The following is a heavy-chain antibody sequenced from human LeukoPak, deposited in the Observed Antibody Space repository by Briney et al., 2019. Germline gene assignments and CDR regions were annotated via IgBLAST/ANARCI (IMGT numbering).Heavy chain of an antibody. CDR2: IILSLGVT. D-gene: IGHD3-10*01. CDR3: ASVGSANVDF. Sequence: GASVKVSCKASGGTFNNYAVTWVRQAPGQGLEWMGRIILSLGVTNYAQKFQGRVTITADKSTSTAYMELSSLRSDDTAVYYCASVGSANVDFWGQGTLVTVSS. CDR1: GGTFNNYA. V-gene: IGHV1-69*04. J-gene: IGHJ4*02.